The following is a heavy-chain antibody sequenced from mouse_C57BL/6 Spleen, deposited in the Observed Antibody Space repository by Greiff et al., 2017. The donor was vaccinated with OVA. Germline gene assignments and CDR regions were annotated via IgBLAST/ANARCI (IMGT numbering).Heavy chain of an antibody. CDR3: ARLDYGSSYGNYAMDY. V-gene: IGHV1-80*01. J-gene: IGHJ4*01. D-gene: IGHD1-1*01. CDR1: GYAFSSYW. CDR2: IYPGDGDT. Sequence: QVQLQQSGAELVKPGASVKISCKASGYAFSSYWMNWVKQRPGKGLEWIGQIYPGDGDTNYNGKFKGKATLTADKSSSTAYMQLSSLTSEDSAVYFCARLDYGSSYGNYAMDYWGQGTSVTVSS.